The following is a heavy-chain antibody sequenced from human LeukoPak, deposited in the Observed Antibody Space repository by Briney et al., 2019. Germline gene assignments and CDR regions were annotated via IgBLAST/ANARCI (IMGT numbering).Heavy chain of an antibody. CDR1: GFTFSNLG. CDR2: ISSDGSNK. J-gene: IGHJ4*02. V-gene: IGHV3-30*03. D-gene: IGHD3-10*01. CDR3: ARDYYGSGSSGYYFDY. Sequence: GGSLRLSCAASGFTFSNLGMNWVRQAPGKGLEWVAVISSDGSNKYYADSVEGRFTISRDNSKNTLYLQMNSLRAEDTAVYYCARDYYGSGSSGYYFDYWGQGTLVTVSS.